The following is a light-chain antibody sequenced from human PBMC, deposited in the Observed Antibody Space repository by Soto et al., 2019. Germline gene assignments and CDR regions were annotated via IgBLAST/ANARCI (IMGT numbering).Light chain of an antibody. V-gene: IGKV1-39*01. CDR3: HQSSITPLT. Sequence: DVQMTQSPSSLSASVGDRVLITCRASQTISTYLNWYRQKPGKAPELLIYGTSNLESGVPSRFSGSGSGTEFTLTISSLRPDDFATYFCHQSSITPLTFGGGTKVEIK. CDR1: QTISTY. J-gene: IGKJ4*01. CDR2: GTS.